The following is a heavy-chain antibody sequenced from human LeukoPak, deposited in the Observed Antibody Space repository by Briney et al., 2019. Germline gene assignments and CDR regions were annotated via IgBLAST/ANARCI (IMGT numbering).Heavy chain of an antibody. CDR1: GFPFSIYG. Sequence: AGGSLRLSCAASGFPFSIYGMYWVRQTPDKGLQWVAYLRKDATYSNYADSVRGRFTISRDNSKNTLDLQMSSLRVEDTAVYYCASGGPTRGTLYYWGQGTLVTVSS. CDR3: ASGGPTRGTLYY. D-gene: IGHD1-26*01. CDR2: LRKDATYS. V-gene: IGHV3-30*02. J-gene: IGHJ4*02.